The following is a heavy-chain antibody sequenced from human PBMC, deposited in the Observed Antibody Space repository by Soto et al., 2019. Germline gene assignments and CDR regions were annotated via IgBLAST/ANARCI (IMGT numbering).Heavy chain of an antibody. V-gene: IGHV3-53*02. D-gene: IGHD3-9*01. Sequence: EVQLVETGGGLIQPGGSLRLSCAASGFTVSSNYMSWVRQAPGKGLEWVSVIYSGGSTYYADSVKGRFTISRDNSKNTLYLQMNSLRAEDTAVYYCARDAVRDYPYYYYYGMDVWGQGTTVTVSS. J-gene: IGHJ6*02. CDR2: IYSGGST. CDR3: ARDAVRDYPYYYYYGMDV. CDR1: GFTVSSNY.